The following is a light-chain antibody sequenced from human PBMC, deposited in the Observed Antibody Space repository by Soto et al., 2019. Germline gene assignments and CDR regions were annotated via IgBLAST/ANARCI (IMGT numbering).Light chain of an antibody. J-gene: IGKJ5*01. Sequence: DIQMTQSPSSLSASIGDRVTITCRASQFISGYLNWYQQKPGKAPKLLIYSAVSLQGGVPARFSGNRSGTDFNLTISSLQPEDFATYYCQQSFSNLITFGQGPRLEIK. CDR1: QFISGY. V-gene: IGKV1-39*01. CDR3: QQSFSNLIT. CDR2: SAV.